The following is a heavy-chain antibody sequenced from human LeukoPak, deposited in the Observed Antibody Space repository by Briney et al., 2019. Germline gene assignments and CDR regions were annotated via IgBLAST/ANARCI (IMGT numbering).Heavy chain of an antibody. CDR2: ISSSGGTT. CDR3: GKRSVYNFDC. Sequence: GGSLRLSCAASGFTFSSYAMTWVRQAPGKGLEWVSVISSSGGTTYYADSVKGRFTISRDNSKHTLYLQMNSLGAEDTAIYYCGKRSVYNFDCWGQGTLVTVSS. J-gene: IGHJ4*02. V-gene: IGHV3-23*01. CDR1: GFTFSSYA. D-gene: IGHD5/OR15-5a*01.